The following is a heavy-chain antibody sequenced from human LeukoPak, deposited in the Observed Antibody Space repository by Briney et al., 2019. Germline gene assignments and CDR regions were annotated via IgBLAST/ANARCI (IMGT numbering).Heavy chain of an antibody. CDR3: AKAFYFDSTNYYCPFDY. V-gene: IGHV3-23*01. J-gene: IGHJ4*02. D-gene: IGHD3-22*01. CDR1: GFTFSTYA. Sequence: GGSLRLSCAASGFTFSTYAMSWVRQAPGRGLEWVSAISISGDSTYYADSVKGRFTISRDDSKNTLYLQMNSLRVEDTALYHCAKAFYFDSTNYYCPFDYWGQGTLVTVSS. CDR2: ISISGDST.